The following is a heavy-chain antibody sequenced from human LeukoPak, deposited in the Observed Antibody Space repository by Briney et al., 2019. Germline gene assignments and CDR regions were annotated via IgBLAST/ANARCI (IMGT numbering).Heavy chain of an antibody. Sequence: GGSLRLSCAASGFTFSSYAMHWVRQAPGKGLEWVAVISYDGSNKYYADSVKGRFTISRDNSKSTLYLQMNSLRAEDTAAYYCAKLLYYYDRSQPYWGQGTLVTVSS. CDR2: ISYDGSNK. CDR1: GFTFSSYA. V-gene: IGHV3-30*04. D-gene: IGHD3-22*01. J-gene: IGHJ4*02. CDR3: AKLLYYYDRSQPY.